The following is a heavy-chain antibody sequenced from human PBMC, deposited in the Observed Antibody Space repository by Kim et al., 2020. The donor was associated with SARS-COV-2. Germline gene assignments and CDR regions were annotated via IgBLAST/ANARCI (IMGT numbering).Heavy chain of an antibody. CDR1: GFTFSNAW. D-gene: IGHD5-18*01. Sequence: GGSLRLSCAASGFTFSNAWMSWVRQAPGKGLEWVGRIKSKTDGGTTDYAAPVKGRFTISRDDSKNTLYLQMNSLKTEDTAVFYCTTAPRGYSYDYWGQGTLVTVSS. CDR2: IKSKTDGGTT. J-gene: IGHJ4*02. CDR3: TTAPRGYSYDY. V-gene: IGHV3-15*01.